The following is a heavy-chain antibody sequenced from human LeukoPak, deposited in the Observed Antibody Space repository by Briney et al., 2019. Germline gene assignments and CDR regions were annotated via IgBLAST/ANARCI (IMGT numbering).Heavy chain of an antibody. D-gene: IGHD5-24*01. CDR2: IRSYAYGGTT. Sequence: PGRSLRLACAASGFMFGDYAMSWVRQAPGKGLEWVGFIRSYAYGGTTEYAASVKGRFTISRDDSKSIAYLQMNSLKTEDTAVYYCSRSPNYRGNNYGALDIWGQGTMVTVSS. J-gene: IGHJ3*02. CDR1: GFMFGDYA. V-gene: IGHV3-49*04. CDR3: SRSPNYRGNNYGALDI.